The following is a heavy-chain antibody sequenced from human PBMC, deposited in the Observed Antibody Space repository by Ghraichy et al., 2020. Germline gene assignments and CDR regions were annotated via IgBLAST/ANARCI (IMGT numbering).Heavy chain of an antibody. CDR2: INHSGST. J-gene: IGHJ4*02. D-gene: IGHD5-18*01. V-gene: IGHV4-34*01. CDR3: ARRYSYGYSNFDY. CDR1: GGSFSGYY. Sequence: SQTLSLTCAVYGGSFSGYYWSWIRQPPGKGLEWIGEINHSGSTNYNPSLKSRVTISVDTSKNQFSLKLSSVTAADTAVYYCARRYSYGYSNFDYWGQGTLVTVSS.